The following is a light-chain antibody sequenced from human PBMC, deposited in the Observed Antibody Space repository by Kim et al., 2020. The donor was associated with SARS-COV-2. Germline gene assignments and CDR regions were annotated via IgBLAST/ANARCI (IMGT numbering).Light chain of an antibody. Sequence: DIEMTQSPSSLSASVGDSVTITCRASQTISNYLNWYQQKPGKAPKLLIFTASTLQSGVPSRFSGRASETHFTLTITGLQPEDVATYYCQQSYVTPRTFGQGTKVDIK. J-gene: IGKJ1*01. V-gene: IGKV1-39*01. CDR2: TAS. CDR1: QTISNY. CDR3: QQSYVTPRT.